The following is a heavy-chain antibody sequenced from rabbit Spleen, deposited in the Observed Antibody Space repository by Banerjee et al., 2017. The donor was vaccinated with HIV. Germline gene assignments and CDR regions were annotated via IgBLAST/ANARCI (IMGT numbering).Heavy chain of an antibody. D-gene: IGHD2-1*01. J-gene: IGHJ4*01. CDR3: ARGSATMTMVITGYYFTL. Sequence: QEQLVESGGGLVKPEGSLTLTCKASGFSFSDRDVMCWVRQAPGKGLEWIACINTYTDKGVYATWAKGRFTISRASSTTVTLQMTSLTAADTATYFCARGSATMTMVITGYYFTLWGPGTLVTVS. CDR1: GFSFSDRDV. CDR2: INTYTDKG. V-gene: IGHV1S45*01.